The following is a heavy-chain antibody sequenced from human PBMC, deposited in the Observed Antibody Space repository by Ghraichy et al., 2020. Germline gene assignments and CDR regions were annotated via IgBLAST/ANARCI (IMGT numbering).Heavy chain of an antibody. CDR3: ARFHYGETYLDY. V-gene: IGHV4-30-4*01. CDR1: GGSISSGDYY. D-gene: IGHD4-17*01. CDR2: IYYSGST. J-gene: IGHJ4*02. Sequence: SETLALTCTVSGGSISSGDYYWSWIRQPPGKGLEWIGYIYYSGSTYYNPSLKSRVTISVDTSKNQFSLKLSSVPAADTAVYYCARFHYGETYLDYWGQGTLVTVSS.